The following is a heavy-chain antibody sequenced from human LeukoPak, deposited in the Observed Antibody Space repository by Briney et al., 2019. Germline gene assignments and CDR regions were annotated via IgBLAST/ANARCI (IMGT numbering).Heavy chain of an antibody. D-gene: IGHD2-8*01. CDR2: ISAASHGI. Sequence: GGSLRLSCAASGFTFDTYSMTWVRQAPGKGLEWISHISAASHGIKYVASVKGRFTISRDNAKNSVFLQMTSLRPEDTAVYYCAKDRCSNGIGCLYYYMDVWGKGTTVTISS. J-gene: IGHJ6*03. CDR1: GFTFDTYS. CDR3: AKDRCSNGIGCLYYYMDV. V-gene: IGHV3-48*01.